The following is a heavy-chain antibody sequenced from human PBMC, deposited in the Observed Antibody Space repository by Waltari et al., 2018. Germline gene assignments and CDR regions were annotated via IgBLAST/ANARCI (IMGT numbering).Heavy chain of an antibody. CDR3: AKSFRSHMDFYYYGMDV. CDR1: GFSFSNYG. J-gene: IGHJ6*02. Sequence: QVDLVESGGGVVPPGRSLRLSCAVSGFSFSNYGIHWVRQAPGKGLEWVAVVSYDGSDKYYSDSVKGRFTVSRDNSKSTLYLEMSNLRREDTGVYYCAKSFRSHMDFYYYGMDVWGQGTTVTVS. CDR2: VSYDGSDK. V-gene: IGHV3-30*18.